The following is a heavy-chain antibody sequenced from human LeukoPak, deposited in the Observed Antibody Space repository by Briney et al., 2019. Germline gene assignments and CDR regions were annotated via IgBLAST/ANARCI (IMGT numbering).Heavy chain of an antibody. Sequence: GRSLRLSCAASGFTFEHYAMHWVRQAPGKGLEWVSGLSWNSDSAGYADSVKGRFTISRDNAKNSLYLQTNSLRAEDTALYYCAKDFTYYHDSSGYTFDYWGQGTLVTVSS. J-gene: IGHJ4*02. V-gene: IGHV3-9*01. CDR3: AKDFTYYHDSSGYTFDY. CDR1: GFTFEHYA. D-gene: IGHD3-22*01. CDR2: LSWNSDSA.